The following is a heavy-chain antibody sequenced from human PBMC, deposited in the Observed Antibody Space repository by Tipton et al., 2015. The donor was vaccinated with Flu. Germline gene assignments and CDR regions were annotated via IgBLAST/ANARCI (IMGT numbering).Heavy chain of an antibody. J-gene: IGHJ4*02. Sequence: TLSLTCSVSGASISSGGYYWSWIRQHPGNGLEWLGYIYHSGSTYYNPSLKSRVTISVDTSNNQFSLKLRSVTAADTAVYYCARDVDGYNGHDYWGQGALVTVSS. V-gene: IGHV4-31*03. D-gene: IGHD5-24*01. CDR3: ARDVDGYNGHDY. CDR1: GASISSGGYY. CDR2: IYHSGST.